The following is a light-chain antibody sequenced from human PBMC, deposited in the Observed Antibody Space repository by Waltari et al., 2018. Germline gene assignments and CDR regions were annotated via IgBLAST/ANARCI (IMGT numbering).Light chain of an antibody. CDR2: EVT. CDR1: SSDVGNYNL. Sequence: QSVLTQPASVSGSPGQSIAISCTGASSDVGNYNLVSWYQQHPGKAPTLMIYEVTERPSGVSNRFSGSKSGNTASLTISGLQAEDEADYYCCSYAGSSTYVLGTGTKVTVL. V-gene: IGLV2-23*02. J-gene: IGLJ1*01. CDR3: CSYAGSSTYV.